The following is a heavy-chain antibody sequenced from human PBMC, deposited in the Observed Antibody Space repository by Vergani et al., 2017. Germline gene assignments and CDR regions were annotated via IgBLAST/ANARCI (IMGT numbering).Heavy chain of an antibody. D-gene: IGHD2-15*01. CDR3: ARSIRYCTSGSCRPYYFDL. J-gene: IGHJ4*02. CDR1: GYIFKNYY. CDR2: VNFVTGAA. Sequence: QVQLVQSGAAVRKPGASAKVSCTASGYIFKNYYMHWLRLAPGQGFQWMGVVNFVTGAATSPPKFEGRITMTRDTSTAPIYVDLSSLKYEDTAIYYVARSIRYCTSGSCRPYYFDLWGQGTLVTVSS. V-gene: IGHV1-46*02.